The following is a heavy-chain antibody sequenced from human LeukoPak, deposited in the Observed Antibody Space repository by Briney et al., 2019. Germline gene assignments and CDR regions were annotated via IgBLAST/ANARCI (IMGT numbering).Heavy chain of an antibody. J-gene: IGHJ4*02. Sequence: GGSLRLSCAASGFTFSSYAMHWVRQAPGKGLEWVAVISYDGSNKYYADSVKGRFTISRDNSKNTLYLQMNSLRAEDTAVYYCARDNYCSGGSCSHSPCGHGNYFDYWGQGTLVTVSS. CDR1: GFTFSSYA. V-gene: IGHV3-30*04. D-gene: IGHD2-15*01. CDR2: ISYDGSNK. CDR3: ARDNYCSGGSCSHSPCGHGNYFDY.